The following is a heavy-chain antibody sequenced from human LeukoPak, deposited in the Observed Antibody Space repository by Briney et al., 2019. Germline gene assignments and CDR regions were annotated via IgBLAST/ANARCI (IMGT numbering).Heavy chain of an antibody. J-gene: IGHJ4*02. CDR1: GYSISSGYY. CDR2: IYHSGST. Sequence: SETLSLTCSVSGYSISSGYYWGWIRQPPGKVLEWIAIIYHSGSTYYNPSLKSRVTMSVDTSKNQFSLKLSSVTAADTAVYYCARRTTYFGWRPSESPSCFDYWGQGTPVTVSS. D-gene: IGHD3-9*01. CDR3: ARRTTYFGWRPSESPSCFDY. V-gene: IGHV4-38-2*02.